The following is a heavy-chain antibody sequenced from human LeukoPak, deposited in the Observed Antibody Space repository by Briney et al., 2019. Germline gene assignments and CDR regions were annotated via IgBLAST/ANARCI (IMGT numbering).Heavy chain of an antibody. CDR2: INAGNGNT. J-gene: IGHJ1*01. Sequence: ASVKVSCKASGYTFTSYAMHWVRQAPGQRLEWMGWINAGNGNTKYSQKFQGRVTMTRDTSTSTVYMELSSLRSEDTAVYYCARAPYESSGYTSFQHWGQGTLVTVSS. V-gene: IGHV1-3*01. CDR3: ARAPYESSGYTSFQH. CDR1: GYTFTSYA. D-gene: IGHD3-22*01.